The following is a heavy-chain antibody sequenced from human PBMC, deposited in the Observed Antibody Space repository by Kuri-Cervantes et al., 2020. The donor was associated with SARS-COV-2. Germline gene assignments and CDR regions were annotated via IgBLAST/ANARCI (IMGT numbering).Heavy chain of an antibody. CDR1: GGSISSSNW. Sequence: GSLRLSCAVSGGSISSSNWWSWVRQPPGKGLEWIGEIYHSGSTNYNPSLKSRATISVDKSKNQFSLKLSSVTAADTAVYYCARSMEYSSSSAHFDYWGQGTLVTVSS. D-gene: IGHD6-6*01. CDR2: IYHSGST. CDR3: ARSMEYSSSSAHFDY. V-gene: IGHV4-4*02. J-gene: IGHJ4*02.